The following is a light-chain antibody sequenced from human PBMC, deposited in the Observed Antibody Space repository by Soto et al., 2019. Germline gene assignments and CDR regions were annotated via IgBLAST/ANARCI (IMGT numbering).Light chain of an antibody. J-gene: IGKJ1*01. V-gene: IGKV1-5*03. CDR1: QSISGW. Sequence: DIQMTQSPSTLSASVGDRVTITCRASQSISGWLAWYQQKPGKAPKLLMYKASTLESGVPSRFSGSGSGTEFTLTNSSLQPGDFATYYCQQYNSYSWTFGQGTKVEIK. CDR3: QQYNSYSWT. CDR2: KAS.